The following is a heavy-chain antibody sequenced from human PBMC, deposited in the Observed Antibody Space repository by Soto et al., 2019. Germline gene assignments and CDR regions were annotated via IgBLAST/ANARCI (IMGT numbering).Heavy chain of an antibody. Sequence: PSETLSLTCTVSGGSMSSSRYYWGWIRQPPGKGLEWIGSIYYSGSTYYNPSLKSRVTISVDTSKNQFSLKLSSVTAADTAVYYCASAPVVYDFWSGYYFDYWGQGTLVTVSS. CDR2: IYYSGST. V-gene: IGHV4-39*07. CDR3: ASAPVVYDFWSGYYFDY. CDR1: GGSMSSSRYY. D-gene: IGHD3-3*01. J-gene: IGHJ4*02.